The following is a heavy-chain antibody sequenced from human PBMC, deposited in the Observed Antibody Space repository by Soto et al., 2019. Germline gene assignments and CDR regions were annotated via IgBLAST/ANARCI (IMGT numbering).Heavy chain of an antibody. CDR2: IKSKTDGGTT. CDR3: TTTPRHIVVVTAPYGMDV. D-gene: IGHD2-21*02. V-gene: IGHV3-15*01. J-gene: IGHJ6*02. CDR1: GFTFSNAW. Sequence: PGGSLRLSCAASGFTFSNAWMSWVRQAPGKGLEWVGRIKSKTDGGTTDYAAPVKGRFTISRDDSKNTMYLQMNSLKAEDTAGYYCTTTPRHIVVVTAPYGMDVWGQGTTVTVSS.